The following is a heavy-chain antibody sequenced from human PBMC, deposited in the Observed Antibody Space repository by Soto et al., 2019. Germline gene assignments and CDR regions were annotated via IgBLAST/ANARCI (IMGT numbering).Heavy chain of an antibody. CDR1: GGSISSYY. CDR3: TRGGDPYKTGH. CDR2: IHYSGST. Sequence: SETLSLTCTVSGGSISSYYWSWIRQPPGKGLEWIGFIHYSGSTNYNPSLKGRVTMSVDTSKNQFSLKLTSVNTADTAIYYCTRGGDPYKTGHWGQGTLVTVSS. D-gene: IGHD2-21*01. J-gene: IGHJ4*02. V-gene: IGHV4-59*01.